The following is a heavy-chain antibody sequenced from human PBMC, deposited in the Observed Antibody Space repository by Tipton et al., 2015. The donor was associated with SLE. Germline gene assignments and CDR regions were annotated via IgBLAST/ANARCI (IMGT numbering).Heavy chain of an antibody. D-gene: IGHD7-27*01. CDR3: ARAYWGYMDV. CDR2: INQDESQK. CDR1: GFAFSTYW. J-gene: IGHJ6*03. V-gene: IGHV3-7*01. Sequence: SLRLSCAASGFAFSTYWMSWVRQAPGKGLEWVANINQDESQKYYVDSVEGRFTISRDNARNLVYLQMNSLRAEDTSIYFCARAYWGYMDVWGEGATVLVSS.